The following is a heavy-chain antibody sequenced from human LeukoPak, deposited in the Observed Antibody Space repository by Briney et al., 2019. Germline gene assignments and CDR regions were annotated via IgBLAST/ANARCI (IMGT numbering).Heavy chain of an antibody. V-gene: IGHV1-3*01. D-gene: IGHD6-19*01. Sequence: ASVKVSRKASGYTFTSYAMHWVRQAPGQRLEWMGWINAGNGNTKYSQKFQGRVTITRDTSASTAYMELSSLRSEDTAVYYCARIGRQWLVRQYYFDYWGQGTLVTVSS. J-gene: IGHJ4*02. CDR1: GYTFTSYA. CDR3: ARIGRQWLVRQYYFDY. CDR2: INAGNGNT.